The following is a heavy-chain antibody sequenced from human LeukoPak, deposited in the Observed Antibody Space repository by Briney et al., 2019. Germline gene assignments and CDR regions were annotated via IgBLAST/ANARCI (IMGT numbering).Heavy chain of an antibody. CDR1: GYSFTSYW. CDR2: IYPGDSDT. V-gene: IGHV5-51*01. CDR3: ARHQWSEPDYFDY. D-gene: IGHD2-8*01. J-gene: IGHJ4*02. Sequence: GESLKISCKGSGYSFTSYWIGWVRQMPGKGLEWMGIIYPGDSDTRYSPSFQGQVTISADKSISTAYLQWSSLKASDTAVYYCARHQWSEPDYFDYWGQGTLVTVSS.